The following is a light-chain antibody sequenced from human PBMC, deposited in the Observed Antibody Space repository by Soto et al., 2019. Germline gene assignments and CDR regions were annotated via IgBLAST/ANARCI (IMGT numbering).Light chain of an antibody. CDR3: SSYAGSNIDYV. CDR2: EVS. V-gene: IGLV2-8*01. Sequence: QSALTQPPSASGSPGQSVTISCTGTSSDVGGYKYVSWHQQHPGKVPKLMIYEVSKRPSGVPDRFSGSKSGNTASLTVSGLQAEDEADYYCSSYAGSNIDYVFGTGTKLTVL. CDR1: SSDVGGYKY. J-gene: IGLJ1*01.